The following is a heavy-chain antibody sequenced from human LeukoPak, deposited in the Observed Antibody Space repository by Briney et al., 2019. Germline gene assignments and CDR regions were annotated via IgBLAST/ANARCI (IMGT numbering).Heavy chain of an antibody. D-gene: IGHD3-22*01. CDR3: ARDGSTYYYDSSGPFDY. CDR2: IKQDGSEK. V-gene: IGHV3-7*01. Sequence: GGSLRLSCAASGFTFSSYWMNWVRQAPGKGLEWVANIKQDGSEKYYVDSVKGRFTISRDNAKNSLYLQMNSLRAEDTAVYYCARDGSTYYYDSSGPFDYWGQGTLVTVSS. J-gene: IGHJ4*02. CDR1: GFTFSSYW.